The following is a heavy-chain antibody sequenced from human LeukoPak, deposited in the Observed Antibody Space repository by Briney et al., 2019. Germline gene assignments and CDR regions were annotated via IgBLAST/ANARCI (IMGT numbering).Heavy chain of an antibody. CDR1: GYTFTSYG. Sequence: SVKVSCKASGYTFTSYGITWVRQAPGQGLEWMGGIIPIFGTPNYAQKFQGRVKVTTDDATGTAYMELSSLMSEDTAIYYCARVDRYHFYLDVWGKGTPVTVSS. CDR3: ARVDRYHFYLDV. J-gene: IGHJ6*03. V-gene: IGHV1-69*05. CDR2: IIPIFGTP.